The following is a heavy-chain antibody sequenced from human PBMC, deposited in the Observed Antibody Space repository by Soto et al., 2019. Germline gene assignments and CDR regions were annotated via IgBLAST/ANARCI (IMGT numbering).Heavy chain of an antibody. J-gene: IGHJ6*02. CDR1: GGTFSSYA. V-gene: IGHV1-69*13. CDR3: ARASLVVRDSYHYYGMDV. Sequence: GASVKVSCKASGGTFSSYAISWVRQAPGQGLEWMGGIIPIFGTANYAQKFQGRVTVTADESTSTAYMELSSLRSEDTAVYYCARASLVVRDSYHYYGMDVWGQGTTVTVSS. D-gene: IGHD3-10*01. CDR2: IIPIFGTA.